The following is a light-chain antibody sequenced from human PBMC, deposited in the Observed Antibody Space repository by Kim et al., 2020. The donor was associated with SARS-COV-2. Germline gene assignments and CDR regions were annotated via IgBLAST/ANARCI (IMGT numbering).Light chain of an antibody. Sequence: ASVGDRVTITCRASQSISSYLNWYQQKPGKAPKLLIYAASSLQSGVPSRFSGSGSGTEFTLTISSLLPDDFATYYCQQSYTFPWTFGQGTKVDIK. CDR1: QSISSY. CDR2: AAS. J-gene: IGKJ1*01. V-gene: IGKV1-39*01. CDR3: QQSYTFPWT.